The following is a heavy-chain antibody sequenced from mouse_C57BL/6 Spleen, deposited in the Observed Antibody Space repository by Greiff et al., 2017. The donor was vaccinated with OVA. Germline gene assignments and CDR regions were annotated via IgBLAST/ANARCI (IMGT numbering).Heavy chain of an antibody. J-gene: IGHJ2*01. CDR1: GYAFSSSW. Sequence: VQLQQSGPELVKPGASVKISCKASGYAFSSSWMNWVKQRPGKGLEWIGRIYPGDGDTNYNGKFKGKATLTADKSSSTAYMQLSSLTSEDSAVYFCARSGSFYLDYWGQGTTLTVSS. D-gene: IGHD3-1*01. V-gene: IGHV1-82*01. CDR2: IYPGDGDT. CDR3: ARSGSFYLDY.